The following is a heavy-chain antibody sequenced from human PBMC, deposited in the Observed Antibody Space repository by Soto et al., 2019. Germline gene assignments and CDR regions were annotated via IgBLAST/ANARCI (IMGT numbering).Heavy chain of an antibody. J-gene: IGHJ5*02. V-gene: IGHV4-31*03. CDR3: ASSRGRGDYADWFYP. CDR2: IYYSGST. Sequence: SETLSLTCTVSGGSISSGGYYWSWIRQHPGKGLEWIGYIYYSGSTYYNPSLKSRVTISVDTSKNQFSLKLSSVTAADTAVYYCASSRGRGDYADWFYPWGQGTLVTVSS. CDR1: GGSISSGGYY. D-gene: IGHD4-17*01.